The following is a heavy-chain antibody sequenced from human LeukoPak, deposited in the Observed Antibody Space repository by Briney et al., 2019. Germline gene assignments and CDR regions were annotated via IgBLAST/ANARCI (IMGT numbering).Heavy chain of an antibody. J-gene: IGHJ4*02. CDR1: GFIFSSDS. CDR2: ISSTSTYI. CDR3: ARVRRGEMATFDY. Sequence: GESLRLSCAASGFIFSSDSMNWDRHAPGKGLEWVSSISSTSTYIHYSDSLKGRFTISRDNARNSLYLQINSLRVEDTAVYYCARVRRGEMATFDYWGQGTLVTVSS. D-gene: IGHD5-24*01. V-gene: IGHV3-21*01.